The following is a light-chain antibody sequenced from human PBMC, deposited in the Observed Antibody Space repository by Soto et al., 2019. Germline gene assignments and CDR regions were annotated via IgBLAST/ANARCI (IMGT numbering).Light chain of an antibody. Sequence: EIVLTQSPGTLSLSPGERATLSCRASQSVSNNYLAWYQQKSGQAPRLLIYGAFSRANGIPVRFSGSASGTDFTLIISRLEPEDVAVYYCQHYGSLPKTFGQGTKVEIK. CDR2: GAF. CDR3: QHYGSLPKT. CDR1: QSVSNNY. J-gene: IGKJ1*01. V-gene: IGKV3-20*01.